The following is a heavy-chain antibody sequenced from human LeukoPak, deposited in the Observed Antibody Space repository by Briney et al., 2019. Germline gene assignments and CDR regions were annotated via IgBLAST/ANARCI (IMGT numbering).Heavy chain of an antibody. Sequence: PGRSLRLSCAASGFTFDDYAMHWVRQAPGKGLEWVSGISWNSGSIGYADSVKGRFTISRDNAKNSLYLQMNSLRAEDTALYYCAKDNAHSSTSRMGRPYWYFDLWGRGTLVTVSS. J-gene: IGHJ2*01. CDR3: AKDNAHSSTSRMGRPYWYFDL. CDR1: GFTFDDYA. D-gene: IGHD2-2*01. V-gene: IGHV3-9*01. CDR2: ISWNSGSI.